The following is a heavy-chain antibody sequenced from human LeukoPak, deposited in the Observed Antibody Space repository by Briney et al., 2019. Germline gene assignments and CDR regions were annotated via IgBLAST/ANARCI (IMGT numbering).Heavy chain of an antibody. Sequence: PSETLSLTCTVSGGSISSYYWSWIRQPPGKGLEWTGSIDHSGSTYYNPSLKSRITISVDTSKNQFSLKLSSVTAADTAVYYCARDSALAQAVMDYWGQGTLVTVSS. V-gene: IGHV4-38-2*02. CDR3: ARDSALAQAVMDY. J-gene: IGHJ4*02. CDR1: GGSISSYY. D-gene: IGHD6-19*01. CDR2: IDHSGST.